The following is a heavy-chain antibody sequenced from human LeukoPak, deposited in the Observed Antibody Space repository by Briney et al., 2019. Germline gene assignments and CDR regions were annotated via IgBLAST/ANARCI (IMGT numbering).Heavy chain of an antibody. J-gene: IGHJ4*02. D-gene: IGHD3-10*01. Sequence: GRSLRLSCTASGFTFGDYAMSWVRQAPGKGLEWVGFIRSKAYGGTTGYAASVKGRFTISRDDSKSIAYLQMNSLKTEDTAVYYCTRVKGRELLWFGESTPDYWGQGTLVTVSS. V-gene: IGHV3-49*04. CDR3: TRVKGRELLWFGESTPDY. CDR2: IRSKAYGGTT. CDR1: GFTFGDYA.